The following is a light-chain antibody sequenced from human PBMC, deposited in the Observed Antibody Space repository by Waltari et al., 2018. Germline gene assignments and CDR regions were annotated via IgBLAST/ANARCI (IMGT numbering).Light chain of an antibody. J-gene: IGKJ3*01. CDR1: QSVSSIY. CDR2: GAS. CDR3: QQYGSSPFT. Sequence: EIVLTQSPGTLSLSPGERATLSCRASQSVSSIYLAWYQQKPGQAPRLLIYGASSRATGIPDRFGGSGSGTDFTLIINRLEPEDFAVYYCQQYGSSPFTFGPGTKVDIK. V-gene: IGKV3-20*01.